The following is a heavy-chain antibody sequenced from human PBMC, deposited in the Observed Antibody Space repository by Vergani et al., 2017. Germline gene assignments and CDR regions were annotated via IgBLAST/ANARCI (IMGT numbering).Heavy chain of an antibody. CDR3: ARGGRIYDFWSGYYRGYYYYGMDV. V-gene: IGHV4-39*07. CDR2: IYYSGST. J-gene: IGHJ6*02. D-gene: IGHD3-3*01. Sequence: QLQLQESGPGLVKPSETLSLTCTVSGGSISSSSYYWGWIRQPPGKGLEWIGSIYYSGSTNYNPSLKSRVTISVDTSKNQFSLRLSSVTAADTAVYYCARGGRIYDFWSGYYRGYYYYGMDVWGQGTTVTVSS. CDR1: GGSISSSSYY.